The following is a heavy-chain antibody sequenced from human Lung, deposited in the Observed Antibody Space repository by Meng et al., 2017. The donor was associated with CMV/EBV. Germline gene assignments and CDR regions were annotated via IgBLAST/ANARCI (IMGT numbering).Heavy chain of an antibody. CDR2: ISTRGTTI. CDR1: GFTFSGYE. Sequence: GGSLRLXCATSGFTFSGYEMNWVRQAPGKGLEWVSYISTRGTTICYADSVKGRFTISRDNAKGSLFLQMNNLRAEDTAIYYCATYNGYSLFFDYWGQGALVTVSS. V-gene: IGHV3-48*03. CDR3: ATYNGYSLFFDY. J-gene: IGHJ4*02. D-gene: IGHD5-18*01.